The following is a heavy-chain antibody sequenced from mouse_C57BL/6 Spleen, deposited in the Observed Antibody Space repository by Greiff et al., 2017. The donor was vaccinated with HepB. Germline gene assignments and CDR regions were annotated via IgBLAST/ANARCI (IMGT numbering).Heavy chain of an antibody. Sequence: EVKLMESGEGLVKPGGSLKLSCAASGFTFSSYAMSWVRQTPEKRLEWVAYISSGGDYIYYADTVKGRFTISRDNARNTLYLQMSSLKSEDTAMYYCTREGLDWECAYWGQGTLVTVSA. V-gene: IGHV5-9-1*02. D-gene: IGHD4-1*01. CDR3: TREGLDWECAY. CDR1: GFTFSSYA. CDR2: ISSGGDYI. J-gene: IGHJ3*01.